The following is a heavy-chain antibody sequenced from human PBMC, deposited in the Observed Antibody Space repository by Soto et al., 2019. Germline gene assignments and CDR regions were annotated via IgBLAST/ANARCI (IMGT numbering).Heavy chain of an antibody. CDR2: LSSDGINE. Sequence: QVQLVESGGGVVQPGTSLRLSCAASGFTFSSYAIHWVRQAPGKGLEWVAGLSSDGINEYYADSVKGRITISRDTSKITLSLQMNSLRTEDTALYYCARLRRYYFDYWGQGTLVTVSS. V-gene: IGHV3-30-3*01. J-gene: IGHJ4*02. CDR1: GFTFSSYA. CDR3: ARLRRYYFDY.